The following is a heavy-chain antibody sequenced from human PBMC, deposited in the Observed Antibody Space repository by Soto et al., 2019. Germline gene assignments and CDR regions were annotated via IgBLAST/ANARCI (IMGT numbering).Heavy chain of an antibody. CDR3: ARDTREITRVRGVIPYYIYHMDV. D-gene: IGHD3-10*01. CDR2: IIPAFGTP. J-gene: IGHJ6*02. V-gene: IGHV1-69*01. Sequence: QVQLAQSGAEVKKRGSSVKVSCRVSGGTFNNYAISWVRQAPGEGLEWMGGIIPAFGTPKYAQRFQDRVTISADVYAATAYMELTSLRSDDTAVYYCARDTREITRVRGVIPYYIYHMDVWGPGTTVVVSS. CDR1: GGTFNNYA.